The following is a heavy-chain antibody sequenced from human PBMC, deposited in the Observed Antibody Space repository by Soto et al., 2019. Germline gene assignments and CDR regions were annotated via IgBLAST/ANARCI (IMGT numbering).Heavy chain of an antibody. J-gene: IGHJ5*02. CDR3: ARGRHITLVRGVIEDWFDP. CDR2: ISAYNGNT. V-gene: IGHV1-18*01. D-gene: IGHD3-10*01. Sequence: ASVKVSCKASGYTFTSYGISWVRQAPGQGLEWMGRISAYNGNTNYAQKFQGRVTMSTETSTSTAYMELRSLRSDDTAVYYCARGRHITLVRGVIEDWFDPWGQGTLVTVSS. CDR1: GYTFTSYG.